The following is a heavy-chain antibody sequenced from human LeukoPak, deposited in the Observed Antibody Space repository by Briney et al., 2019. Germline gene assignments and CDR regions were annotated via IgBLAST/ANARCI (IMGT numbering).Heavy chain of an antibody. J-gene: IGHJ4*02. D-gene: IGHD3-22*01. V-gene: IGHV3-11*04. CDR2: ITSGGGFK. CDR3: ARVRPGSSGSYYRTS. CDR1: GFPFSDFH. Sequence: GGSLRLFCVGAGFPFSDFHMRWIRQAPGKGREWVSYITSGGGFKYYADSVKGRFSISRDDSKNSVFLQMNSLRVEDTAVYYCARVRPGSSGSYYRTSWGQGTLVTVSS.